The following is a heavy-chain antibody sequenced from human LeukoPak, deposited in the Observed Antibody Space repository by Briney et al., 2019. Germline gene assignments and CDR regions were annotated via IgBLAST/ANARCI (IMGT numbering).Heavy chain of an antibody. J-gene: IGHJ6*02. CDR2: ISGSGGST. D-gene: IGHD2-2*02. CDR1: GFTFSSYA. Sequence: PGGSLRLSCAASGFTFSSYAMSWVRQAPGKGLEWVSAISGSGGSTYYADSVKGRFTISRDNSKNTLYLQMNSLRAEDTAVYYCAKVQSDIVVVPAAIFKLFSDRRPTYGMDVWGQGTTVTVSS. V-gene: IGHV3-23*01. CDR3: AKVQSDIVVVPAAIFKLFSDRRPTYGMDV.